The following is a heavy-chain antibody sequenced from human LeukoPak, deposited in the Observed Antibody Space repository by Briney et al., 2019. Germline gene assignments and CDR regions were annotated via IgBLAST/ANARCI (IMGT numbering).Heavy chain of an antibody. Sequence: SETLSLTCTVSGASLTSSGVYWVWIRQPPGKGLEWIGSIYHDGNTYYNPSLKIRVTMSVDTSKKQFSLKLRSVTAADTAMYYCARDSGVSNNGIDVWGQGTTVTVSS. CDR1: GASLTSSGVY. V-gene: IGHV4-39*07. D-gene: IGHD3-10*01. CDR2: IYHDGNT. J-gene: IGHJ6*02. CDR3: ARDSGVSNNGIDV.